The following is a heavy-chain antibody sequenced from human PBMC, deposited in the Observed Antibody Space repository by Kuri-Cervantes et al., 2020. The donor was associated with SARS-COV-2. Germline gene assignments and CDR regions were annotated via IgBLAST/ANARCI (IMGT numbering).Heavy chain of an antibody. Sequence: GGSLRLSCGASGFKFRDYHMSWVRQAPGKGLEWVSAVGGGGTATYYAESVKGRFSISRDNLNNTVDLQMTNLGVDDTAVYYCVRYRSYYDGLDVWGQGTTVTVSS. CDR2: VGGGGTAT. D-gene: IGHD4-11*01. J-gene: IGHJ6*02. V-gene: IGHV3-23*01. CDR3: VRYRSYYDGLDV. CDR1: GFKFRDYH.